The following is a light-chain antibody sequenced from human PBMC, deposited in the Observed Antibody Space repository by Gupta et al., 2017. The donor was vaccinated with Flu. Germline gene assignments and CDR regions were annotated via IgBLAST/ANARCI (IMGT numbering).Light chain of an antibody. J-gene: IGLJ2*01. Sequence: QSALTQPASVSGSPGQSITISCPGTSSDVGGYNYVSWYQQYPGKAPKLMIFDVSTRPSGVSNRFSGSKSGNTASLTISGLQAEDETDYYCSSYTSTYTVIFGGGTKVTVL. CDR2: DVS. CDR1: SSDVGGYNY. CDR3: SSYTSTYTVI. V-gene: IGLV2-14*03.